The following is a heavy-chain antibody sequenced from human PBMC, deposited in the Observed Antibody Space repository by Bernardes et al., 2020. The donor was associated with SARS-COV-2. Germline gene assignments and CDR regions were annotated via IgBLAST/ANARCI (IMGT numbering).Heavy chain of an antibody. J-gene: IGHJ6*03. CDR3: ARVSYEAVVVPAPPQRADRLYYYYYYMDV. Sequence: ASVKVSCKASGYTFTSYGISWVRQAPGQGLEWMGWISAYNGNTNYAQKLQGRVTMTTDTSTSTAYMELRSLRSDDTAVYYCARVSYEAVVVPAPPQRADRLYYYYYYMDVWGKGTTVTVSS. V-gene: IGHV1-18*01. D-gene: IGHD2-2*01. CDR1: GYTFTSYG. CDR2: ISAYNGNT.